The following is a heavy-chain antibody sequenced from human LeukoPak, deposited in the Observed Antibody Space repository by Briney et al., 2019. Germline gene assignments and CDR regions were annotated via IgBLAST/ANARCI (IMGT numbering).Heavy chain of an antibody. D-gene: IGHD6-6*01. CDR3: AKGRTYSSLFLFDY. V-gene: IGHV3-23*01. CDR2: ISGDGVTT. CDR1: GFTFSNYL. Sequence: LPGGSLRLSCAASGFTFSNYLMTWVRQPPGKGLEWVSVISGDGVTTYYADSVKGRFTISRDNSKNTLYLQMNSLRVEDTAVYYCAKGRTYSSLFLFDYWGQGTLVTVSS. J-gene: IGHJ4*02.